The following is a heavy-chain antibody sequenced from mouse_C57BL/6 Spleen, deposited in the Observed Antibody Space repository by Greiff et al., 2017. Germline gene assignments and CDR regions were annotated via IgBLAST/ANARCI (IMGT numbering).Heavy chain of an antibody. V-gene: IGHV1-22*01. J-gene: IGHJ2*01. CDR1: GYTFTDYN. CDR3: ARGITTVVEGFDY. CDR2: INPNNGGT. Sequence: EVQLQQSGPELVKPGASVKMSCKASGYTFTDYNMHWVKQSHGKSLEWIGYINPNNGGTSYNQKFKGKATLTVNKSSSTAYMELRSLTSEDSAVYYCARGITTVVEGFDYWGQGTTLTVSS. D-gene: IGHD1-1*01.